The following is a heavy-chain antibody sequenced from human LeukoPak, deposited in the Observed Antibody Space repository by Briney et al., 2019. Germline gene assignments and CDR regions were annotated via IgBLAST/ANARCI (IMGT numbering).Heavy chain of an antibody. Sequence: GASVKVSCKASGYPFNSYYMHWVRQAPGQGLEWMGIINPSGGSTSYAQKFQGRVTMTRDTSTSTVYMELSSLRSEDTAVYYCAREEGLYDSSGYWFDLWGRGTLVTVSS. CDR3: AREEGLYDSSGYWFDL. D-gene: IGHD3-22*01. V-gene: IGHV1-46*02. J-gene: IGHJ2*01. CDR1: GYPFNSYY. CDR2: INPSGGST.